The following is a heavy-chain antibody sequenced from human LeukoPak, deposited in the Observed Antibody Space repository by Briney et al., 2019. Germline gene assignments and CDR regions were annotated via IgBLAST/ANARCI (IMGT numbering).Heavy chain of an antibody. CDR3: ATFDGLTAISY. CDR1: GIIFENYY. J-gene: IGHJ1*01. V-gene: IGHV3-21*01. D-gene: IGHD2-21*02. CDR2: IDRRSTYI. Sequence: GGSLRLSCAASGIIFENYYMTWVRQSPEKGLEWVSSIDRRSTYIHYMDSVRGRFTASRDNAKNSLYLQMNNLRAEDSAVYYCATFDGLTAISYWGQGSLVTVSS.